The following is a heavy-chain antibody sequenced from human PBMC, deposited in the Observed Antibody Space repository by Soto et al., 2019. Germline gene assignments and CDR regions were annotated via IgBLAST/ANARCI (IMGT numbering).Heavy chain of an antibody. Sequence: GASVKVSCTPSGYAFTDYYTHWVWQAPGQGREWMGWMNPKSGGAYFAPKFRGRVTLTRDTSIGTAYIEVNSLTSDDPAVYLCTSENIENSDCLYDAFDILGPVTTVTVSS. J-gene: IGHJ3*02. CDR2: MNPKSGGA. CDR3: TSENIENSDCLYDAFDI. V-gene: IGHV1-2*02. CDR1: GYAFTDYY. D-gene: IGHD2-15*01.